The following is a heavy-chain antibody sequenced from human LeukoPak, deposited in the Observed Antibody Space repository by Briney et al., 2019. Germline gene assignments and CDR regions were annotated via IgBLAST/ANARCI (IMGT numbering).Heavy chain of an antibody. CDR1: GYSFTSYW. D-gene: IGHD1-1*01. Sequence: PGGSLRLSCKGSGYSFTSYWIGWVRQMPGKGLEWMGIIYPGDSDTRYSPSFQGQVTISADKSISTAYLQWSSLKASDTAMYYCARLGGTTANLYYYYYMDVWGKGTTVTVSS. V-gene: IGHV5-51*01. J-gene: IGHJ6*03. CDR2: IYPGDSDT. CDR3: ARLGGTTANLYYYYYMDV.